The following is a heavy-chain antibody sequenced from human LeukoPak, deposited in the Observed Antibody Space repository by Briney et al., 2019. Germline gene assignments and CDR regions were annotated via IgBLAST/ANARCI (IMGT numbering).Heavy chain of an antibody. D-gene: IGHD3-10*01. Sequence: PSETLSLTCTVSGGSISSNIYYWGWIRQPPGKGLEWIGSIYYSGSAYCNPSLKSRVTISVDTSRNQFSLRLSSLTAADTAMYFCAKSLYDYRSGTYFRPFDYWGQGTLVTVSS. J-gene: IGHJ4*02. CDR1: GGSISSNIYY. CDR2: IYYSGSA. CDR3: AKSLYDYRSGTYFRPFDY. V-gene: IGHV4-39*01.